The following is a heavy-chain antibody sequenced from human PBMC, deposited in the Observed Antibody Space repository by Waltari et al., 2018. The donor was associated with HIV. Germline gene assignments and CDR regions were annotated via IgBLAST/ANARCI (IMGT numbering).Heavy chain of an antibody. CDR3: ATGTAAGYGY. V-gene: IGHV1-24*01. J-gene: IGHJ4*02. CDR1: GYTPTELS. CDR2: LEPEDGQR. Sequence: QVQLVQSGAEVKKPGASVKVSCKVSGYTPTELSMHWVRQAPGKGLEWMGGLEPEDGQRTYAQNFEGRVTMTKDTYTDTAYMEMSSLRSEDTAVYYCATGTAAGYGYWGQGTLVTVSS. D-gene: IGHD6-13*01.